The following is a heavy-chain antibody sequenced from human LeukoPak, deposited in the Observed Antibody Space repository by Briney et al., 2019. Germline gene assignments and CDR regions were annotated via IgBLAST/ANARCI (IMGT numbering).Heavy chain of an antibody. CDR3: ARPYYYDSSGYYPSDY. D-gene: IGHD3-22*01. CDR2: ISGSGGST. J-gene: IGHJ4*02. Sequence: GGSLRLSCAASGFTFSSCAMSWVRQAPGKGLEWVSAISGSGGSTYYADSVKGRFTISRDNSKNTLYLQMNSLRAEDTAVYYCARPYYYDSSGYYPSDYWGQGTLVTVSS. CDR1: GFTFSSCA. V-gene: IGHV3-23*01.